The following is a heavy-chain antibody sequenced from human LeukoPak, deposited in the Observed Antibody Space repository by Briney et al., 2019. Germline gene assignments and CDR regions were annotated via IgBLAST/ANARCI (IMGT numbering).Heavy chain of an antibody. CDR3: ASSSGYLALDAFDI. J-gene: IGHJ3*02. CDR1: GYTFTSYD. D-gene: IGHD3-22*01. V-gene: IGHV1-8*01. CDR2: MNPNSGNT. Sequence: VSVKVSCKASGYTFTSYDINWVRQATGQGLEWMGWMNPNSGNTGYAQKFQGRVTMTRNTSISTAYMELSSLRSEDTAVYYCASSSGYLALDAFDIWGQGTMVTVSS.